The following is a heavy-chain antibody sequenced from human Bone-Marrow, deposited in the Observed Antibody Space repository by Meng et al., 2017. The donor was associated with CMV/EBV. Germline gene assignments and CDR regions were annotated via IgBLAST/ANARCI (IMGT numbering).Heavy chain of an antibody. CDR3: ARILSNTDYYGMDV. D-gene: IGHD1/OR15-1a*01. V-gene: IGHV1-2*02. CDR1: GYTFTGYY. CDR2: IKGSSGDT. J-gene: IGHJ6*02. Sequence: ASVKVSCKASGYTFTGYYMHWVRQAPGQGLEWMGWIKGSSGDTNLAQKFQGRVTMTRDRSINTAYMEMSWLRSDDTAVYYCARILSNTDYYGMDVWGQGPTVTVSS.